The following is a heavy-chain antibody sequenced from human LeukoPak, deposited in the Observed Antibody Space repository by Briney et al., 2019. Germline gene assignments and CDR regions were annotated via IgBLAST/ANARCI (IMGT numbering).Heavy chain of an antibody. CDR1: GFTFSSYW. CDR3: ARGANYYGSGSFDY. D-gene: IGHD3-10*01. Sequence: GGSLRLSCAASGFTFSSYWMHWVRQAPGKGLVWVSRINGDGSRTTYADSVKGRFTISRDNAKNSLYLQMNSLRAEDTAVYYCARGANYYGSGSFDYWGQGTLVTVSS. V-gene: IGHV3-74*01. J-gene: IGHJ4*02. CDR2: INGDGSRT.